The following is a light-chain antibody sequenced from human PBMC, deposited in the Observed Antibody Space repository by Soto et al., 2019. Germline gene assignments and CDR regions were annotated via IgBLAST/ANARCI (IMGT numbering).Light chain of an antibody. CDR1: SEHSSYV. CDR3: HTWGGSIHV. V-gene: IGLV4-69*01. J-gene: IGLJ2*01. CDR2: LNLDGSH. Sequence: QPVLTQSPSASASLGASVKLTCTLSSEHSSYVIAWHQQQPEKGPRYLMRLNLDGSHIKGDGIPDRFSGSSSGAERYLTISSLQSEDEADYYCHTWGGSIHVFGGGTKLTVL.